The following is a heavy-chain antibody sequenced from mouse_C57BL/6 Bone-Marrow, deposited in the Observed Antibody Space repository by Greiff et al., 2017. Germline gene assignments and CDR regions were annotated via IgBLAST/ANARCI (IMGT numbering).Heavy chain of an antibody. V-gene: IGHV1-72*01. Sequence: QVQLQQPGAEFVKPGASVKLPCKASGYTLTSYGMHRVKQRPGRGLEWIGSIDPNSGGTKYNEKFKSKATLTLDKPSSTAYMQLSSLTCEDSAVYYSDRSDDWGRGTLNTVST. CDR3: DRSDD. J-gene: IGHJ3*01. CDR2: IDPNSGGT. CDR1: GYTLTSYG.